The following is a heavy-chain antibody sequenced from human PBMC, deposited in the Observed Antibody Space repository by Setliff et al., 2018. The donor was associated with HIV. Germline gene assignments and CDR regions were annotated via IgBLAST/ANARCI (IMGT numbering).Heavy chain of an antibody. V-gene: IGHV4-34*01. CDR1: GGSINSYY. D-gene: IGHD3-3*01. Sequence: SETLSLTCSVSGGSINSYYWSWIRQPPGKGLEWIGEINHRGTTNSNPSLKRRVTISVDTSKSQFSLKLSSVTAADTAVYYCAREEDYNFWSGYDWFDPWGQGTLVTVSS. CDR2: INHRGTT. J-gene: IGHJ5*02. CDR3: AREEDYNFWSGYDWFDP.